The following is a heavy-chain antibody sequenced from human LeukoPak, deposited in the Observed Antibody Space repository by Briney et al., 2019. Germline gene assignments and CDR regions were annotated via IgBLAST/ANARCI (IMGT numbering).Heavy chain of an antibody. Sequence: ASETLSLTCTVSGGSISSSSYYWGWIRQPPGKGLEWIGSIYYSGSTYYNPSLKSRVTISVDTSKNQFSLQLNSVTPEDTAVYYCAVSSWTDAFDIWGQGTMVTVSS. V-gene: IGHV4-39*01. CDR1: GGSISSSSYY. D-gene: IGHD6-13*01. CDR2: IYYSGST. J-gene: IGHJ3*02. CDR3: AVSSWTDAFDI.